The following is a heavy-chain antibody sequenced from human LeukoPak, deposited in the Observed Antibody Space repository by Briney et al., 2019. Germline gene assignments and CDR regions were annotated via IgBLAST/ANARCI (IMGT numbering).Heavy chain of an antibody. J-gene: IGHJ4*02. CDR3: ARGRSGYSYGYADY. CDR2: INHSGST. V-gene: IGHV4-34*01. CDR1: GGSFSGYY. D-gene: IGHD5-18*01. Sequence: SETRSLTGAVYGGSFSGYYWSWIPKPPGKGRKWIGEINHSGSTNYNPSLKSRVTISVDTSKNQFSLKLSSVTAADTAVCYCARGRSGYSYGYADYWGQGTLVTVSS.